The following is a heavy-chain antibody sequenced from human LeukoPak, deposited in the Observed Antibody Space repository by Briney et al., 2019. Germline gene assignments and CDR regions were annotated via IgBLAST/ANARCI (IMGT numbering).Heavy chain of an antibody. CDR1: GGSISSYY. D-gene: IGHD6-13*01. V-gene: IGHV4-59*01. Sequence: PSETLSLTCTVSGGSISSYYWSWIRQPPGKGLEWIGFIYYSGTTNYNPSLKGRVTISVDMSKNQFSLKLSSVTAADTAVYYCARGVYIAAAQYAYWGQGTLVTVSS. CDR2: IYYSGTT. CDR3: ARGVYIAAAQYAY. J-gene: IGHJ4*02.